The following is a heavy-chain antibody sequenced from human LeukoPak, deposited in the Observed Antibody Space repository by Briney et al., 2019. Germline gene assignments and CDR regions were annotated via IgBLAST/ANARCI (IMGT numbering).Heavy chain of an antibody. CDR2: IYYSGST. CDR3: ARSRGATRGWFDP. V-gene: IGHV4-59*01. J-gene: IGHJ5*02. D-gene: IGHD1-26*01. CDR1: GGSISSYY. Sequence: SETLSLTRTVSGGSISSYYWSWIRQPPGKGLEWIGYIYYSGSTNYNPSLKSRVTISVDTSKNQFSLKLSSVTAADTAVYYCARSRGATRGWFDPWGQGTLVTVSS.